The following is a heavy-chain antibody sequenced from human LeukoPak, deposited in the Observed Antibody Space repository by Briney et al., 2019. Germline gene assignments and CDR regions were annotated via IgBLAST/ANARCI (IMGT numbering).Heavy chain of an antibody. CDR3: ARDAHWFGEFRGTSLVDY. CDR2: IRYDGSNK. J-gene: IGHJ4*02. D-gene: IGHD3-10*01. V-gene: IGHV3-30*02. Sequence: GGSLRLSCAASGFTFSSCSMHWVRQAPGKGLEWVAFIRYDGSNKYYADSVKGRFTISRDNSKNTLYLQMNSLRAEDTAVYYCARDAHWFGEFRGTSLVDYWGQGTLVTVSS. CDR1: GFTFSSCS.